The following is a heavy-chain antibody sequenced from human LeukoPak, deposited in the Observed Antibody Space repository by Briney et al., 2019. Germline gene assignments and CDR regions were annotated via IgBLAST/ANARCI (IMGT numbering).Heavy chain of an antibody. J-gene: IGHJ4*02. CDR2: INHSGST. CDR1: GGSFSGYY. V-gene: IGHV4-34*01. Sequence: PSETLSLTCAVYGGSFSGYYWSWIRQPPGKGLEWIGEINHSGSTNYNPSLKSRATISVNTSKNQFSLKLSSVTAADTAVYYCARGRRLLAAAGVKEFDYWGQGTLVTVSS. D-gene: IGHD6-13*01. CDR3: ARGRRLLAAAGVKEFDY.